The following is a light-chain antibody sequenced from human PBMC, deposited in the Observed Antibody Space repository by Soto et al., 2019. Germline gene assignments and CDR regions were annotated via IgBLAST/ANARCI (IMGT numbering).Light chain of an antibody. CDR3: QHYGSSPLFT. CDR2: GAA. V-gene: IGKV3-20*01. J-gene: IGKJ3*01. CDR1: QSVSSNS. Sequence: EIVLTQSPGSLSLSPGERATLSCRASQSVSSNSLAWYQQKPGQAPRLLIYGAASRAAGIPDRFSGNGSGTDFTLTISRMEPEDFAVYYCQHYGSSPLFTFGPGTKVDIK.